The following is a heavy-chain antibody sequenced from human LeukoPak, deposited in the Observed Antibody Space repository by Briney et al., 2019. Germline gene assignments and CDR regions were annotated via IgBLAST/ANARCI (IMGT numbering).Heavy chain of an antibody. D-gene: IGHD3-10*01. J-gene: IGHJ4*02. CDR3: ARDIGSGSYY. CDR1: GYTFTGYY. Sequence: WVTVSCKASGYTFTGYYIHWVRQAPGQGLEWMGWINPNSGDTNYAQKFQGRVTMTRDTAINTAYMELSRLRSDDTAVYYCARDIGSGSYYWGQGTLVTVSS. V-gene: IGHV1-2*02. CDR2: INPNSGDT.